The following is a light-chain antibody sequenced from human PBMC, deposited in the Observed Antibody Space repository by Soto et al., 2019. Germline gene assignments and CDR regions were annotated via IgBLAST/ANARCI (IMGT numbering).Light chain of an antibody. J-gene: IGLJ1*01. CDR2: EVS. CDR3: SSYTSSTTYV. Sequence: QSLLPHPASVCWSPGHSITISCTGTSSDVGGYNYVSWYQQHPGKAPKLMIYEVSNRPSGVSNRFSGSKSGNTASLTISGLQAEEEADYYCSSYTSSTTYVFGTGTKVTVL. CDR1: SSDVGGYNY. V-gene: IGLV2-14*01.